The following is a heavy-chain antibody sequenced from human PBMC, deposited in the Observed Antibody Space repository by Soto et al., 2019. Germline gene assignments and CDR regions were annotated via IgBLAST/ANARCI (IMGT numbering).Heavy chain of an antibody. CDR2: IYTGGST. Sequence: GGSLRLSCAASGFTVSSNVMNWVRQAPGKGLEWVSVIYTGGSTFYADSVKGRFTISRDNSKNTLYLQMNSLRAEDTAVYYCARGEVEWGPGPLVTVSP. J-gene: IGHJ4*02. V-gene: IGHV3-66*01. CDR1: GFTVSSNV. CDR3: ARGEVE. D-gene: IGHD2-15*01.